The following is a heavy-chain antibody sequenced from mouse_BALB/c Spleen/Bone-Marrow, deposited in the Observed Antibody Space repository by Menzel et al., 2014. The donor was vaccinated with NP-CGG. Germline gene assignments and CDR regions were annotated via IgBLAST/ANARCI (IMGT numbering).Heavy chain of an antibody. Sequence: DVKLQESGPGLVKPSQSLSLICSVTGYSITGGYFCNWIRQFPGNKLVWMGYISYDGSNNYNPSLKNRISIIRDTSRNQFFLKLNSVTTEDTAEYFCTRALMIVTGPMDYWGQGTSVTVSS. J-gene: IGHJ4*01. CDR3: TRALMIVTGPMDY. V-gene: IGHV3-6*02. CDR2: ISYDGSN. D-gene: IGHD2-4*01. CDR1: GYSITGGYF.